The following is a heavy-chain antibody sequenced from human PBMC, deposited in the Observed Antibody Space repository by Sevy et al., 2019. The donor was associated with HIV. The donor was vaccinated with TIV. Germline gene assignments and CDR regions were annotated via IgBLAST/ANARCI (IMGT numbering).Heavy chain of an antibody. D-gene: IGHD3-3*01. CDR1: GGSISRSNW. J-gene: IGHJ4*02. V-gene: IGHV4-4*02. Sequence: SETLSLTCAVSGGSISRSNWWSWVRQPPGKGLEWIGEVYHSGSTNYNPSLKSRVTISIDKSKNQFSLRMTSVTAADTAIYYCARKHQYIDFWPYFFDYWGQGTLVTVSS. CDR3: ARKHQYIDFWPYFFDY. CDR2: VYHSGST.